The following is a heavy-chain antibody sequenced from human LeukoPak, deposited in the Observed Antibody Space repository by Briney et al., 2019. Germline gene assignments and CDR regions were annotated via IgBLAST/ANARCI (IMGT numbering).Heavy chain of an antibody. D-gene: IGHD3-22*01. CDR2: VNHSGST. CDR1: GGSFSGYY. J-gene: IGHJ5*02. V-gene: IGHV4-34*01. Sequence: SETLSLTCAVYGGSFSGYYWSWIRQPPGKGLEWIGEVNHSGSTNYNPSLKSRVTISVDTSKNQFSLKLSSVTAAGTAVYYCARVRRNDYYDSSGYYYRWFDPWGQGTLVTVSS. CDR3: ARVRRNDYYDSSGYYYRWFDP.